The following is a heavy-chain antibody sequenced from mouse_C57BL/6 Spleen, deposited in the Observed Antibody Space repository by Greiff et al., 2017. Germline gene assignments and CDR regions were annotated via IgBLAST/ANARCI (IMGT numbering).Heavy chain of an antibody. D-gene: IGHD1-1*01. CDR1: GYTFTSYW. CDR2: IYPGNSDT. J-gene: IGHJ2*01. Sequence: VQLQQSGTVLARPGASVKMSCKTSGYTFTSYWMHWVKQRPGQGLEWIGAIYPGNSDTSSNQKFKGKAKLTAVTSASTAYMELSSLTNADSAVXYCTRAGYYGSSDYWGQGTTLTVSS. CDR3: TRAGYYGSSDY. V-gene: IGHV1-5*01.